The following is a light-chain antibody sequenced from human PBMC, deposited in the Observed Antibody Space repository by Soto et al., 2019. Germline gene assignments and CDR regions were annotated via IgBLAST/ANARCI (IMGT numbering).Light chain of an antibody. J-gene: IGKJ2*01. CDR1: QSVSSRY. V-gene: IGKV3-20*01. CDR3: QQYGSSPPYT. Sequence: EIVLTQSPGTLSLSPGERATLSFRASQSVSSRYLAWYQQKPGQAPSVLIYEASSRATGIPDRFSGSGSGTDFTLTISRLEPEDFAVYYCQQYGSSPPYTFGQGTKVDI. CDR2: EAS.